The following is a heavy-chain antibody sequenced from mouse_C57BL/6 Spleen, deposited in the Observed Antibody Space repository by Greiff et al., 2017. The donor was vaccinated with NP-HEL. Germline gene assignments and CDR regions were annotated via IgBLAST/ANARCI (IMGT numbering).Heavy chain of an antibody. J-gene: IGHJ2*01. V-gene: IGHV3-6*01. Sequence: VQLQQSGPGLVKPSQSLSLTCSVTGYSITSGYYWNWIRQFPGNKLEWMGYISYDGSNNYNPSLKNRISITRDTSKNQLFLKLNSVTTEDTATYYCARDEDYGNFDYWGQGTTLTVSS. CDR1: GYSITSGYY. D-gene: IGHD2-1*01. CDR2: ISYDGSN. CDR3: ARDEDYGNFDY.